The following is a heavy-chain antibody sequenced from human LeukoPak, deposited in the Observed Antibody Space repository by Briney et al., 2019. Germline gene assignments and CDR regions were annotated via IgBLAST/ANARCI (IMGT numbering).Heavy chain of an antibody. CDR2: IYYSGST. Sequence: SETLSLTCTVSGGSISSYYWSWIRQPPGKGLEWIGYIYYSGSTNYNPSLKSRVTISVDTSKNQSSLKLSSVTAADTAVYYCVSYTMLGAFDIWGQGTMVTVPS. V-gene: IGHV4-59*01. CDR3: VSYTMLGAFDI. CDR1: GGSISSYY. J-gene: IGHJ3*02. D-gene: IGHD3-10*01.